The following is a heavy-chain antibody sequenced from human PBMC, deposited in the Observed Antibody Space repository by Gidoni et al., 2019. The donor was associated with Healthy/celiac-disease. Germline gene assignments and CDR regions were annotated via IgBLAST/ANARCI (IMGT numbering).Heavy chain of an antibody. J-gene: IGHJ6*02. Sequence: EVQLVQSGAEVKKPGESLKISCKGSGYSFTSYWIGWVRQMPGKGLEWRGIIYPGASDTRYSPSFQGQVPISADKSISTAYLQWCSLKASDTAMYYCASQNDHCSSTSFYARAWYYYGMDVWGQGTTVTVSS. CDR2: IYPGASDT. D-gene: IGHD2-2*01. CDR3: ASQNDHCSSTSFYARAWYYYGMDV. CDR1: GYSFTSYW. V-gene: IGHV5-51*01.